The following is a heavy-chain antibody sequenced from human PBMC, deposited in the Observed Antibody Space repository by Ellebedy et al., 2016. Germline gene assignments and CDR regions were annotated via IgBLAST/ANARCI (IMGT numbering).Heavy chain of an antibody. CDR2: INPSGGNT. CDR3: ARAGYSYGTDSYYYGMDV. D-gene: IGHD5-18*01. CDR1: GYTFTSYY. V-gene: IGHV1-46*01. Sequence: ASVKVSCXASGYTFTSYYMHWVRQAPGQGLEWMGIINPSGGNTGYAQKFQGRVTMTRNTSISTAYMELSSLRSEDTAVYYCARAGYSYGTDSYYYGMDVWGQGTTVTVSS. J-gene: IGHJ6*02.